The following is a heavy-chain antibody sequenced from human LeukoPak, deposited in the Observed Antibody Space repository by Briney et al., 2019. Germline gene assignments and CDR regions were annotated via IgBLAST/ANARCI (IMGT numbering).Heavy chain of an antibody. CDR2: IYYSGST. CDR1: GGSVSSYY. V-gene: IGHV4-59*02. J-gene: IGHJ6*02. D-gene: IGHD1-7*01. CDR3: ARDNWNYGSSMDV. Sequence: SETLSPTCTVSGGSVSSYYWSWFRQPPGKGLEWIGYIYYSGSTNYNPSLKSRVTISVDTSKNQFSLKLSSVTAADTAVYHCARDNWNYGSSMDVWGQGTTVTVSS.